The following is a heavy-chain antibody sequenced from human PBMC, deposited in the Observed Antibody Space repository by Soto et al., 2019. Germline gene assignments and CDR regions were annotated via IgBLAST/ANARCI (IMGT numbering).Heavy chain of an antibody. V-gene: IGHV1-3*01. CDR3: ARPSRDRGAGTGDAFDI. CDR1: GYTFTSYA. CDR2: INAGNGNT. Sequence: QVQLVQSGAEVKKPGASVKVSCKASGYTFTSYAMHWVRQAPGQSHEWIGWINAGNGNTKYSQKFQGRVTITRDTSASTAYMELSSLRSEDTAVYYCARPSRDRGAGTGDAFDIWGQGTMVTVSS. J-gene: IGHJ3*02. D-gene: IGHD6-13*01.